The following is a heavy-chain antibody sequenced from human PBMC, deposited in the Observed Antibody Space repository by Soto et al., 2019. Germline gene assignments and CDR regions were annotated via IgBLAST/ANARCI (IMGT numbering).Heavy chain of an antibody. J-gene: IGHJ4*02. CDR3: ARVSDIARAATD. CDR2: IYSDGGT. V-gene: IGHV3-53*02. Sequence: EVQLVETGGGLIQPGGSLRLSCAASGFTVSSNYMSWVRQAPGKGLEWVSVIYSDGGTYYADSVKGRFTISRDNSKKTLYLQMNSLRAEDTAVYYCARVSDIARAATDWGQGTLVTVAS. D-gene: IGHD6-19*01. CDR1: GFTVSSNY.